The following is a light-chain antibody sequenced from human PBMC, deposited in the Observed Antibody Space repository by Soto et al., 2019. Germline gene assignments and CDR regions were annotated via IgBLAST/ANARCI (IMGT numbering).Light chain of an antibody. V-gene: IGKV3-15*01. J-gene: IGKJ4*01. CDR1: QSVADK. Sequence: EIVMTQSPATLSVSPGERATLSCSPSQSVADKLAWYQQKPGQTPRLLIYGASTRATGIPARFSGSGSGTEFTLTISSLQTEDFAIYYCQQYNNWPLTLGGGTKV. CDR2: GAS. CDR3: QQYNNWPLT.